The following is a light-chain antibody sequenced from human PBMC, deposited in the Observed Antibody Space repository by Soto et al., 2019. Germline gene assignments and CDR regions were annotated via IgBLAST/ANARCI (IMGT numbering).Light chain of an antibody. CDR1: SSDVGAYNY. CDR2: EVS. CDR3: TSYAGTYSFFYV. V-gene: IGLV2-8*01. J-gene: IGLJ1*01. Sequence: QSVLTQPPSASGSPGQSVTSCCTGASSDVGAYNYVSWYQQLPGKAPKLIIYEVSKRPSGVPDRFSGSKSGNTASLTVSGLQAEDEADYYCTSYAGTYSFFYVFGTGTKVTV.